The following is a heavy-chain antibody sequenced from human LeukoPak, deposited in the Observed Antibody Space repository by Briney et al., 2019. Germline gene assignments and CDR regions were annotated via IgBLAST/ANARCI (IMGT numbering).Heavy chain of an antibody. J-gene: IGHJ3*02. CDR2: INSDGSST. D-gene: IGHD3-22*01. V-gene: IGHV3-74*01. CDR3: ARDSSGYYYHGAFDI. CDR1: GFTFSTYW. Sequence: GGSLRLSCAASGFTFSTYWMHWVRQAPGKGLVWVSRINSDGSSTSYADSVKGRFTISRDNAKNTLYLQMNSLRAEDTAVYYCARDSSGYYYHGAFDIWGQGTMVTVSS.